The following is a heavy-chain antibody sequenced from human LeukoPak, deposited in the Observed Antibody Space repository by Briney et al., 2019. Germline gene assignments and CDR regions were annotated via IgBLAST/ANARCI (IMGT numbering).Heavy chain of an antibody. CDR3: AREGPSSDY. J-gene: IGHJ4*02. CDR2: INPNSGGT. CDR1: GYTFTGYY. V-gene: IGHV1-2*02. Sequence: GASVKVSCKASGYTFTGYYMHWVRQAPGQGLEWMGWINPNSGGTNYAQNFQGRFTMTTDTSTTTVYMELNSLRADDTAVYFCAREGPSSDYWGQGTLVTVSS.